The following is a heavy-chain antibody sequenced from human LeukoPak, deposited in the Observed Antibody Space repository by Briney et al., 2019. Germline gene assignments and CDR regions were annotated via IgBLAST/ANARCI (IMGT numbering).Heavy chain of an antibody. CDR3: ARDHPFGGSQIHPGFYYFDY. Sequence: SQTLSLTCAISGDSVSSNSAAWNWIRQSPSRGLEWLGRTYYRSKWYNDYAVSVKSRITINPDTSKNQFSLQLNSVTPEDTAVYYCARDHPFGGSQIHPGFYYFDYRGQGTLVTVSS. D-gene: IGHD3-3*01. V-gene: IGHV6-1*01. J-gene: IGHJ4*02. CDR1: GDSVSSNSAA. CDR2: TYYRSKWYN.